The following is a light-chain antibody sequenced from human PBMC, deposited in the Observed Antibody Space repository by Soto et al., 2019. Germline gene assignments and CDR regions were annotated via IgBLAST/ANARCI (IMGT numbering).Light chain of an antibody. Sequence: AIQLTQSPSSLSASVGDRVTITCRASQVISRTLAWYQQRPGKAPKLLIYGASSLQSGVPSRFSGSGFGTDFTLTISSLQPEDFATYYCQHFNNYPLTFGGGTKLEI. V-gene: IGKV1D-13*01. CDR3: QHFNNYPLT. J-gene: IGKJ4*01. CDR1: QVISRT. CDR2: GAS.